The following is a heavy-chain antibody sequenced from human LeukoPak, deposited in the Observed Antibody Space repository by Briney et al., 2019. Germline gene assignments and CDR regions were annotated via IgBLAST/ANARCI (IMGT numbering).Heavy chain of an antibody. CDR2: ISSSSSYI. J-gene: IGHJ6*03. CDR1: GFTFSSYS. V-gene: IGHV3-21*01. CDR3: ARVSGYDSGYYYYIDV. D-gene: IGHD5-12*01. Sequence: PGGSLRLSCAASGFTFSSYSMNWVRQAPGKGLEWVSSISSSSSYIYYADSVKGRFTISRDNAKNSLYLQMNSLRAEDTAVYYCARVSGYDSGYYYYIDVWGEGTTVTVSS.